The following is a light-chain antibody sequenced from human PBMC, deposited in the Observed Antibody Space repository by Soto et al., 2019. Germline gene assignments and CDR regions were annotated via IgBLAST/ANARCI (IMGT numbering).Light chain of an antibody. Sequence: DIQMTQSPSSLSASVGDRVTITCQARPDISNYLNWYQQQPGKAPKLLIYDASNLETGVPSRFSGSGSGPDFTFTISRLQPEDIATYYCQQYDNLPPYTVGQGTKLEIK. CDR1: PDISNY. CDR3: QQYDNLPPYT. CDR2: DAS. J-gene: IGKJ2*01. V-gene: IGKV1-33*01.